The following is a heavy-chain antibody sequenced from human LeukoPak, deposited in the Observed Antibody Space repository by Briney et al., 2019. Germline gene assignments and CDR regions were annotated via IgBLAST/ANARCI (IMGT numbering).Heavy chain of an antibody. CDR1: GFTFDDYA. J-gene: IGHJ4*02. D-gene: IGHD4-11*01. CDR3: AKGAYSNYEAPLDY. CDR2: ISWNSGSI. V-gene: IGHV3-9*01. Sequence: GGSLRLSCAASGFTFDDYAMHWVRQAPGKGLEWVSGISWNSGSIGFGDSVKGRFTISRDNAKSSLYLQMNSLRAEDTALYYCAKGAYSNYEAPLDYWGQGTLVTVSS.